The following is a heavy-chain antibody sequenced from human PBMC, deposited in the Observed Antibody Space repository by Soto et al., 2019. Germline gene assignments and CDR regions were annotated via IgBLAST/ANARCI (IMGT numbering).Heavy chain of an antibody. Sequence: SVRVSCKASGGTFSSYAISWVRQAPGQGLEWMGGIIPIFGIANYAQKSQGRVTITADKSTSTAYMELSSQRSEHTAVYYCARVPATVVRTLPHRKVYFDYWGQGTLVTVSS. J-gene: IGHJ4*02. CDR2: IIPIFGIA. CDR1: GGTFSSYA. V-gene: IGHV1-69*10. CDR3: ARVPATVVRTLPHRKVYFDY. D-gene: IGHD4-4*01.